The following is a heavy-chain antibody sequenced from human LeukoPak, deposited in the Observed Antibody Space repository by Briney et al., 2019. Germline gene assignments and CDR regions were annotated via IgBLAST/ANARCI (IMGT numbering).Heavy chain of an antibody. D-gene: IGHD3-16*02. Sequence: GGSLRLSCAASGFTFISYSIHWVRQAPGKGLEWVAFIRYDGSNKYYADSVKGRFTISRDNSKNSLYLQMNSLRAEDTAIYYCARAGFPITFGGVISWGQGTLVTVSS. CDR2: IRYDGSNK. V-gene: IGHV3-30*02. J-gene: IGHJ5*02. CDR3: ARAGFPITFGGVIS. CDR1: GFTFISYS.